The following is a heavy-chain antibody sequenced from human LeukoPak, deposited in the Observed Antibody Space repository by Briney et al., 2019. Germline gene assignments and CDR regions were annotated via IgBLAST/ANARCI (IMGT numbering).Heavy chain of an antibody. Sequence: ASVKLSCKSSGYTFTSYYMHWVRQAPGQGLEWIGIINPNGGSTSYAQKFQGRVTMTRSTSTSTVYMELNSLRSEDTAVYYCARSNNYYESSGYYAKSRRYFDYWGQGTLVTVSS. J-gene: IGHJ4*02. CDR3: ARSNNYYESSGYYAKSRRYFDY. CDR2: INPNGGST. D-gene: IGHD3-22*01. V-gene: IGHV1-46*01. CDR1: GYTFTSYY.